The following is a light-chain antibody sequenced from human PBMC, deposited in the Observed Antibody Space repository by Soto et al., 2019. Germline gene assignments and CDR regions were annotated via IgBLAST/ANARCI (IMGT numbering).Light chain of an antibody. V-gene: IGLV2-14*01. CDR1: SSDVGGYSY. CDR2: DVS. Sequence: QSVLTHPASVSGSPGQSIAISYTGTSSDVGGYSYVSWYQQQPGKAPKLVISDVSNRPSGVSDRFSGSKSGNTASLTISGLQTEDEADYYCASYTTSSTSVFGTGTKLTVL. CDR3: ASYTTSSTSV. J-gene: IGLJ1*01.